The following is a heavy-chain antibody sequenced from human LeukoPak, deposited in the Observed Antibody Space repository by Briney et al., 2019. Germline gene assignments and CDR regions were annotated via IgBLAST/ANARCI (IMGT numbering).Heavy chain of an antibody. CDR3: ARGTPRYISY. Sequence: SETLSLTCTVSGYSISSGYYWGWIRQPPGKGLEWIASIEQSGSTYYNPSLKGRVTISVDTSKNQFSLKVSSVTAADTAIYYCARGTPRYISYWGQGTLVTVSS. D-gene: IGHD5-18*01. CDR2: IEQSGST. CDR1: GYSISSGYY. V-gene: IGHV4-38-2*02. J-gene: IGHJ4*02.